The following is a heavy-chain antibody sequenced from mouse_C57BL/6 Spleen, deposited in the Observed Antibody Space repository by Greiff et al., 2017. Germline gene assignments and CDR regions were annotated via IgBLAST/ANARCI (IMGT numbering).Heavy chain of an antibody. CDR3: GGGYHGRFAY. J-gene: IGHJ3*01. CDR1: GYTFTSYW. Sequence: QVQLQQSGAELVRPGTSVKLSCKASGYTFTSYWMHWVKQRPGQGLEWIGVIDPSDSYTNYNQKFKGKATLTVDTSSSTAYMQLSSLTSEDSAVYYCGGGYHGRFAYWGQGTLVTVSA. V-gene: IGHV1-59*01. CDR2: IDPSDSYT. D-gene: IGHD1-1*02.